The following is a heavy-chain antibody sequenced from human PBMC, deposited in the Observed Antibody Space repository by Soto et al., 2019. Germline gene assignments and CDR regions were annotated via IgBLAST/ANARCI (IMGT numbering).Heavy chain of an antibody. CDR1: GFSLSNARMG. CDR3: ARLLDDFWSGYHFDY. J-gene: IGHJ4*02. Sequence: QVTLKESGPVLVKPTETLTLTCTVSGFSLSNARMGVSWIRQPPGKALEWLAHIFSNDEKSYSTSLKSRLTISEDTSKSQVVLTMTNMDPVDTATYYCARLLDDFWSGYHFDYWGQGTLVTVSS. D-gene: IGHD3-3*01. V-gene: IGHV2-26*01. CDR2: IFSNDEK.